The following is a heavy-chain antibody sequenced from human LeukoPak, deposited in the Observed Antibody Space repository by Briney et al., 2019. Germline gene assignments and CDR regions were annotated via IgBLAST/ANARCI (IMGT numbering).Heavy chain of an antibody. Sequence: SMKVSCKASGGTFSSYAISWVRQAPGQGLEWMGGIIPIFGTANYAQKFQGRVTITADKSTSTAYMELSSLRSEDTAVYYCARDIYDSSGYNDYWGQGTLVTVSS. CDR2: IIPIFGTA. CDR1: GGTFSSYA. V-gene: IGHV1-69*06. J-gene: IGHJ4*02. CDR3: ARDIYDSSGYNDY. D-gene: IGHD3-22*01.